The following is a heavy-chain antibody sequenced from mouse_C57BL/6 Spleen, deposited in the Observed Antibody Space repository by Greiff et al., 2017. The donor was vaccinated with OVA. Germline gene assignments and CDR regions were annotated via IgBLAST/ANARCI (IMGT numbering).Heavy chain of an antibody. Sequence: QVHVKQPGAELVKPGASVKMSCKASGYTFTSYWITWVKQRPGQGLEWIGDIYPGSGSTNYNEKFKSKATLTVDTSSSTAYMQLSSLTSEDSAVYYCARGDYYGSSLYAMDYWGQGTSVTVSS. CDR1: GYTFTSYW. V-gene: IGHV1-55*01. CDR2: IYPGSGST. D-gene: IGHD1-1*01. CDR3: ARGDYYGSSLYAMDY. J-gene: IGHJ4*01.